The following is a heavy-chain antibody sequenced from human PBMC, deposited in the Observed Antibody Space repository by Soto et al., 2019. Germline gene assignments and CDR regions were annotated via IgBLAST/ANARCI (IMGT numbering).Heavy chain of an antibody. J-gene: IGHJ6*02. CDR2: IYYSGST. CDR1: GGSISSGDYY. Sequence: QVQLQESGPGLVKPSQTLSLTCTVSGGSISSGDYYWSWIRQPPGKGLEWIGYIYYSGSTYYNPSIKSRVTISVDTSKNQFSLKLSSVTAADTAVYYCASDGALRVPDYGMDVWGQGTTVTVSS. CDR3: ASDGALRVPDYGMDV. V-gene: IGHV4-30-4*01. D-gene: IGHD4-17*01.